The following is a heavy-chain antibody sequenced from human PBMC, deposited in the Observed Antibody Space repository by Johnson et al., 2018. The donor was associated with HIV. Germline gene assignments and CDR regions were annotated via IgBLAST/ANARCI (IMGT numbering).Heavy chain of an antibody. CDR2: INAGGDT. CDR3: AREGSSSRAFDI. V-gene: IGHV3-66*01. Sequence: VQLVESGGGLVKPGGSLRLSCAASGLTVSSSYMSWVRQAPGKGLEWVSVINAGGDTYYADSVKGRFTISRDRSKNSLYLQMNSLRAEDTAVYYCAREGSSSRAFDIWGQGTMVTVSS. CDR1: GLTVSSSY. D-gene: IGHD6-6*01. J-gene: IGHJ3*02.